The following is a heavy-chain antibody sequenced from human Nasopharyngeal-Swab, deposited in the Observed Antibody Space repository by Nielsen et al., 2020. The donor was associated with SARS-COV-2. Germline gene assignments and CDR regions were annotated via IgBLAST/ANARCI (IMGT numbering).Heavy chain of an antibody. CDR1: GFTFTNYA. D-gene: IGHD1-7*01. Sequence: GGSLRLSCSASGFTFTNYAMHWVRQAPGKGLEFVSAISSNGGSTYYADSVKGRFTISRDNSKNTLYLQMSNLRTEDTSVYYCVKWSSGTYNWNYGWFDPWGQGTLVTVSS. V-gene: IGHV3-64D*09. CDR2: ISSNGGST. CDR3: VKWSSGTYNWNYGWFDP. J-gene: IGHJ5*02.